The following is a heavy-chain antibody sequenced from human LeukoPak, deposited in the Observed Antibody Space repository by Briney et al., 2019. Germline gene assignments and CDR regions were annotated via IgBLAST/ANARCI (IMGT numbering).Heavy chain of an antibody. CDR3: ARTIVVRYYYYYGMDV. J-gene: IGHJ6*02. Sequence: GASVKVSCKASGYTFTSYDINWVRQATGQGLEWMGWMYPNSGNTGYAQKFQGRVTMTRNTSISTAYMELSSLRSEDTAVYYCARTIVVRYYYYYGMDVWGQGTTVTVSS. V-gene: IGHV1-8*01. D-gene: IGHD2-15*01. CDR2: MYPNSGNT. CDR1: GYTFTSYD.